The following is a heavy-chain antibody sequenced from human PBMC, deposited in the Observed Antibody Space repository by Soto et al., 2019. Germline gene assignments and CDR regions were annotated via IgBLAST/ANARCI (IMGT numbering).Heavy chain of an antibody. Sequence: SETLSLTCTVSGGSISSYYWSWNRQPPGKGLEWIGYIYYSGSTNYNPSLKSRVTISVDTSKNQFSLNLSSVTAADTAVYYCARVEMATIPYFDYWGQGTLVTVSS. J-gene: IGHJ4*02. D-gene: IGHD5-12*01. V-gene: IGHV4-59*01. CDR3: ARVEMATIPYFDY. CDR2: IYYSGST. CDR1: GGSISSYY.